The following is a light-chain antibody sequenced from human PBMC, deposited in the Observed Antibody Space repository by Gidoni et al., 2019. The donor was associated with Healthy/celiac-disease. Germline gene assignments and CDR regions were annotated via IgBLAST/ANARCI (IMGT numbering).Light chain of an antibody. V-gene: IGLV1-44*01. CDR1: SSNIGSNT. CDR2: SNN. CDR3: AAWDDSLNGPVV. J-gene: IGLJ2*01. Sequence: QSVLPQPPSASGTPGQRGTISFSGSSSNIGSNTVNWYQQLPGTAPKLLIYSNNQRPSGVPDRFSGSKSGTSASLAISGLQSEDEADYYCAAWDDSLNGPVVFGGGTKLTVL.